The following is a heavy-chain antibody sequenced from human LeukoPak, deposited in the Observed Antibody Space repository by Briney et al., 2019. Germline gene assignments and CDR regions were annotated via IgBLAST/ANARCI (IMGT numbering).Heavy chain of an antibody. CDR1: GFTFSSYA. CDR2: ISYDGRNK. Sequence: PGGSLRLSCAASGFTFSSYAIHWVRQAPGKGLEWVAVISYDGRNKYHADSVKGRFTISRDNAKNTLYLQMNSLRAEDTAVYYCARVSSYGVGTDYWGQGTLATVSS. D-gene: IGHD4-17*01. V-gene: IGHV3-30-3*01. J-gene: IGHJ4*02. CDR3: ARVSSYGVGTDY.